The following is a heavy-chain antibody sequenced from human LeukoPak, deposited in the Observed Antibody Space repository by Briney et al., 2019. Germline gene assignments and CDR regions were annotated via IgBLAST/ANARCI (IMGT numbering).Heavy chain of an antibody. Sequence: SQTLSLTCAISGDSVSSNSAAWNWIRQSPSRGLEWLGRTYYRSKWYNDYAVSVKSRITINPDTSKNQFSLQLNSVTPEDTAVYYCARAVITTVRGVIPYYYYGMDVWGQGTTVTVSS. CDR3: ARAVITTVRGVIPYYYYGMDV. J-gene: IGHJ6*02. V-gene: IGHV6-1*01. CDR2: TYYRSKWYN. CDR1: GDSVSSNSAA. D-gene: IGHD3-10*01.